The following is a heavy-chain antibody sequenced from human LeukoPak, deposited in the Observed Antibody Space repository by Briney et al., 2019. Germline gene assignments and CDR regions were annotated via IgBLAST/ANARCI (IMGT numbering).Heavy chain of an antibody. J-gene: IGHJ4*02. CDR1: GGSFSGYY. CDR3: ARDRSSLAVGDLRTSDY. V-gene: IGHV4-34*01. D-gene: IGHD2-21*02. CDR2: INHSGST. Sequence: PSETLSLTCAVYGGSFSGYYWSWIRQPPGKGLEWIGEINHSGSTNYNPSLKSRVTISVDTSKNQFSLKLSSVTAADTAVYFCARDRSSLAVGDLRTSDYWGQGVLVTVSS.